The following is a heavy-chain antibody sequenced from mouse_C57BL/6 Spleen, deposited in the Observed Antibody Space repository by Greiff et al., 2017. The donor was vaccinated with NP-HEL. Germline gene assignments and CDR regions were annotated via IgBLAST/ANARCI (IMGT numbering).Heavy chain of an antibody. CDR1: GYTFTSYW. V-gene: IGHV1-53*01. Sequence: QVHVKQSGTELVKPGASVKLSCKASGYTFTSYWMHWVKQRPGQGLEWIGNINPSNGGTNYNEKFKSKATLTVDKSSSTAYMQLSSLTSEDSAVYYCARENYYGNPWFAYWGQGTLVTVSA. J-gene: IGHJ3*01. CDR3: ARENYYGNPWFAY. CDR2: INPSNGGT. D-gene: IGHD2-1*01.